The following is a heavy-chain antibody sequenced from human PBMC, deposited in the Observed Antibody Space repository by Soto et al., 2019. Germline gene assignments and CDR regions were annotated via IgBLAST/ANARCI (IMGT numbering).Heavy chain of an antibody. J-gene: IGHJ4*02. D-gene: IGHD6-19*01. CDR2: TYYRSKWYS. CDR1: GDSVSSTSAA. V-gene: IGHV6-1*01. Sequence: QTLSLTCAISGDSVSSTSAAWSWIRQSPSRGLEWLGRTYYRSKWYSDYAVSVKSRITINPDTSKNQFSLQLNSVTPEDTAVYYCARGSYYSGWVWGQGTLVTVSS. CDR3: ARGSYYSGWV.